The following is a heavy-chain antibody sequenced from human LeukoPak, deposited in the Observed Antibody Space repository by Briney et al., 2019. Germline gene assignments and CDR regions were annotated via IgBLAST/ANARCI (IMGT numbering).Heavy chain of an antibody. V-gene: IGHV1-2*02. J-gene: IGHJ5*02. CDR3: ARDHTSSSWYNWFDP. Sequence: ASVKVSCKASGYTFTGYYIHWVRQPPGQGLEWMGWINPNSGGTNYAQKFQGRVTMTRDTSISTAYMELSRLRSDDTAVYYCARDHTSSSWYNWFDPWGQGTLVTVSS. D-gene: IGHD6-13*01. CDR2: INPNSGGT. CDR1: GYTFTGYY.